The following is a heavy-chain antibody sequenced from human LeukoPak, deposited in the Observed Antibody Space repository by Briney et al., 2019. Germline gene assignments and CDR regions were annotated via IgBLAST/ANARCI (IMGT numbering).Heavy chain of an antibody. Sequence: GGSLRLSCAASGFTFSNYAMSWVRQAPGKGLEWVSAISGSGGSTYYADSVKGRFTISRDNSKNTLYLQMNSLRAEDTAVYYCARGTPGDRSNFDYWGQGTLVTVSS. J-gene: IGHJ4*02. CDR3: ARGTPGDRSNFDY. CDR2: ISGSGGST. D-gene: IGHD7-27*01. CDR1: GFTFSNYA. V-gene: IGHV3-23*01.